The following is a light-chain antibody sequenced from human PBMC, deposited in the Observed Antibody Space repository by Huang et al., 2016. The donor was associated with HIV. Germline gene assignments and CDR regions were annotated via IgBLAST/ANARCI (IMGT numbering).Light chain of an antibody. V-gene: IGKV1-27*01. CDR1: QDIGNY. Sequence: VTLTCRASQDIGNYLAWFQQKPGGIPTLLIYSASTLQVGVPSRFSGRGSGTEFTLTITNLQPEDVATYYCQRYDVAPRAFGPGTKVDIK. J-gene: IGKJ1*01. CDR2: SAS. CDR3: QRYDVAPRA.